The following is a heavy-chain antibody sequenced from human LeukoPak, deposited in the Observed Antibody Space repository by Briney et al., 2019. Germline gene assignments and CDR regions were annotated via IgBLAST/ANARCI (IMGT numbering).Heavy chain of an antibody. J-gene: IGHJ3*02. D-gene: IGHD1-26*01. Sequence: SSSSSYIYYADSVKGRFTISRDNAKNSLYLQMNSLRAEDTAVYYCASTSRATTPHDAFDIWGQGTMVTVSS. CDR3: ASTSRATTPHDAFDI. CDR2: SSSSSYI. V-gene: IGHV3-21*01.